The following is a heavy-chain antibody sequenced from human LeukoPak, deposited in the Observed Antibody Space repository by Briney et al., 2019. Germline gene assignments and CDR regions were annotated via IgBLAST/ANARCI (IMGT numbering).Heavy chain of an antibody. CDR3: GTGGQLLLHFEY. CDR2: IYSNGNT. V-gene: IGHV4-39*02. J-gene: IGHJ4*02. D-gene: IGHD3-22*01. CDR1: AGSISSSTYY. Sequence: PSETLSLTCTVSAGSISSSTYYWDWIRQPPGKGLQWIGSIYSNGNTYYNPSLKSRVTISLDTSNNLFSLKLSSVTAAETAVYYCGTGGQLLLHFEYWGQGALVTVSS.